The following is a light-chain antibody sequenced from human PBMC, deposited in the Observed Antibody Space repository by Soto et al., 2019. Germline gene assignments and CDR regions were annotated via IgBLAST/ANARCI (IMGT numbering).Light chain of an antibody. V-gene: IGKV3-20*01. CDR2: AAS. J-gene: IGKJ2*01. CDR1: RSFASSY. CDR3: HHYDASPPYT. Sequence: EIVLTQSPVTLSLSPGERATLSCRASRSFASSYLGWYQQKPGQPPRLLIYAASTRATGVPDRFSGSGSATDFTLTISRLEPEDSAVYYCHHYDASPPYTFGQGTKVDI.